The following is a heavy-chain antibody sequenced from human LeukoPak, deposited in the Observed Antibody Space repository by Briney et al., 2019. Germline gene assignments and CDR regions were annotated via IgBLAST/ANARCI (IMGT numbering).Heavy chain of an antibody. CDR2: IRSKAYGGTT. CDR1: GFTFSRSW. CDR3: TRGAGSN. Sequence: GGSLRLSCAASGFTFSRSWMSWVRQAPGKGLEWVGFIRSKAYGGTTEYAASVKGRFTISRDDSKSIAYLQMNSLKTEDTAVYYCTRGAGSNWGQGTLVTVSS. D-gene: IGHD1-26*01. V-gene: IGHV3-49*04. J-gene: IGHJ4*02.